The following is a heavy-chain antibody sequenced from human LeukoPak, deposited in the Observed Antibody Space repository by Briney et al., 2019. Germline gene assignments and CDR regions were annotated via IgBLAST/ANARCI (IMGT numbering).Heavy chain of an antibody. J-gene: IGHJ3*02. Sequence: SETLSLTCTVSGGSISIYYWSWIRQPPGKGLEWIGYIYYSGSTNYNPSLKSRVTISVDTSKNQFSLKLSSVTAADTAAYYCARGPWNYYDSSGYYPDAFDIWGQGTMVTVSS. V-gene: IGHV4-59*12. CDR3: ARGPWNYYDSSGYYPDAFDI. D-gene: IGHD3-22*01. CDR2: IYYSGST. CDR1: GGSISIYY.